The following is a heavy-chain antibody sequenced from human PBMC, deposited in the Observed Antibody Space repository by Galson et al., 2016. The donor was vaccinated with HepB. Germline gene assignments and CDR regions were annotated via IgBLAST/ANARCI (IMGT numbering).Heavy chain of an antibody. D-gene: IGHD6-13*01. Sequence: SLRLSCADSGFIFRSYAMNWVRQAPGKGLEWLAVISNDGSNKYFADSVKGRFTISRDNSKNTLYLQMNSLRGEDAAVYYCARGVAAAYFDYWGQGTLVTVSS. CDR2: ISNDGSNK. J-gene: IGHJ4*02. CDR3: ARGVAAAYFDY. V-gene: IGHV3-30-3*01. CDR1: GFIFRSYA.